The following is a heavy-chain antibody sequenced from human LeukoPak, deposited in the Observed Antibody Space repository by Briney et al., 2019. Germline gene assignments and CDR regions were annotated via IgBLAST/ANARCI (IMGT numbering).Heavy chain of an antibody. D-gene: IGHD3-22*01. CDR1: GGSISSYY. CDR3: ATTLYYDSSFDY. Sequence: PSETLSLTCTVSGGSISSYYWSWIRQPPGKGLEWIGYIYTSGSTNYNPSLKSRVTISVDTSKNQFSLELSSVTAADTAVYYCATTLYYDSSFDYWGQGTLVTVSS. CDR2: IYTSGST. J-gene: IGHJ4*02. V-gene: IGHV4-4*09.